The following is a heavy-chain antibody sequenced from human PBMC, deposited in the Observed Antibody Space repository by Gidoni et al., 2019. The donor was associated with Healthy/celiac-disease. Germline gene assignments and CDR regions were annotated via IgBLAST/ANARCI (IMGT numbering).Heavy chain of an antibody. J-gene: IGHJ4*02. CDR3: ARDRRDRGVIPNFDY. CDR2: IYYSGST. V-gene: IGHV4-31*03. D-gene: IGHD3-10*01. Sequence: QVQLQESGPGLVKPSQTLSLTCTVSGGSISSGGYYWSWIRQHPGKGLEWIGYIYYSGSTYYNPSLKSRVTISVDTSKNQFSLKLSSVTAADTAVYYCARDRRDRGVIPNFDYWGQGTLVTVSS. CDR1: GGSISSGGYY.